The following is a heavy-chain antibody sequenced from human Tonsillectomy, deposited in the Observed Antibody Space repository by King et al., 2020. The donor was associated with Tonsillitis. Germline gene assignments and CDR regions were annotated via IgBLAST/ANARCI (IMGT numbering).Heavy chain of an antibody. CDR1: GGSISSYY. CDR2: IYYSGST. V-gene: IGHV4-59*01. D-gene: IGHD6-13*01. J-gene: IGHJ4*02. CDR3: ARTGSSWLGGGDDYFDY. Sequence: VQLQESGPGLVKPSETLSLTCTVSGGSISSYYWSWIRQPPGKGLEWIGYIYYSGSTNYNPSLKSRVTISVDTSKNQFSLKLSSVTASDTAVYYCARTGSSWLGGGDDYFDYWGQGTLVTVSS.